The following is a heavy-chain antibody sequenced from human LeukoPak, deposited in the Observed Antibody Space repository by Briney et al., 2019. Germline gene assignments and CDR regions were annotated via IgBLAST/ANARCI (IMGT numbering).Heavy chain of an antibody. Sequence: PGASVKVSCKASGYTFNYYGITWVRQAPGQGLEWMGWVSAYSGNTNYAQKFQGRVTMTADTFTTTAYMELRSLRYDDAAVYYCARWNYYGSGRDYYYGMDVWGQGTTVTVSS. CDR1: GYTFNYYG. CDR2: VSAYSGNT. CDR3: ARWNYYGSGRDYYYGMDV. J-gene: IGHJ6*02. V-gene: IGHV1-18*01. D-gene: IGHD3-10*01.